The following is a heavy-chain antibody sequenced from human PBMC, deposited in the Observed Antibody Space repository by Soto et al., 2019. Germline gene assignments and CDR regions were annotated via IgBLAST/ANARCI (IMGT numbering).Heavy chain of an antibody. CDR2: INPHGGST. CDR3: ARSSGGNFGIIIEGSNWFDP. J-gene: IGHJ5*02. Sequence: ASVKVSCKVPGGAFTSYYLDWVRQAPGQGLEWMGVINPHGGSTKYAQKFQGRITMTRDTSRSTVYMELSSLRSDDTAIYYCARSSGGNFGIIIEGSNWFDPWGKGTLVTVSS. V-gene: IGHV1-46*01. CDR1: GGAFTSYY. D-gene: IGHD3-3*01.